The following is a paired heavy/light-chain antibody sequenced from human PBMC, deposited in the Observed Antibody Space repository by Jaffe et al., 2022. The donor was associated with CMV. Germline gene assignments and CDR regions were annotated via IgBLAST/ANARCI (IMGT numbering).Light chain of an antibody. J-gene: IGLJ3*02. CDR2: DVS. Sequence: QSALTQPASVSGSPGQSITISCTGTSSDIGRYNYVSWYQQYPGKAPKLMIFDVSNRPSGVSDRFFGSKSGNTASLTISGLQAEDEAHYYCCSFMFGSTPWVFGGGTKLTVL. CDR3: CSFMFGSTPWV. V-gene: IGLV2-14*03. CDR1: SSDIGRYNY.
Heavy chain of an antibody. J-gene: IGHJ4*02. CDR2: ISNTGST. D-gene: IGHD6-19*01. CDR3: ARLSSGPSY. Sequence: QVQLQESGPGLVQTSETLSLTCAVSGDSLSGYYWSWVRQPPGRGLEWIGYISNTGSTKYNPSLKSRVTISVDTSGNRFSLRLISVTAADTAFYYCARLSSGPSYWGQGTLVSVSS. CDR1: GDSLSGYY. V-gene: IGHV4-59*12.